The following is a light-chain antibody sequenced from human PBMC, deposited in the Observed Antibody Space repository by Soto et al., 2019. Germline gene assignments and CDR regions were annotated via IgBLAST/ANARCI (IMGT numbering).Light chain of an antibody. V-gene: IGLV1-40*01. CDR3: QSYDSSLSGCIV. CDR2: GNS. CDR1: SSNIGAGYD. Sequence: QSVLTQPPSVSGAPGQRVTMSCTGSSSNIGAGYDVHWYQQLPGTAPKLLIYGNSNRPSGVPDRFSGSKSGTSASLAITGLQAEDEADYYCQSYDSSLSGCIVFGTGTKVTVL. J-gene: IGLJ1*01.